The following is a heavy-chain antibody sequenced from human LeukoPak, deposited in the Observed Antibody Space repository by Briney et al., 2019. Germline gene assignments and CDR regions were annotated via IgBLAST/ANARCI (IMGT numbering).Heavy chain of an antibody. CDR2: IYPGDSDT. CDR1: GYSFTSYW. V-gene: IGHV5-51*01. Sequence: GESLKISCKGSGYSFTSYWIGWVRQLPGKGLEWMGIIYPGDSDTRYSPSFQGQVTISADKSISTAYLQWSSLKASDTAMYYCARPYCGGDCKGAFDIWGQGTMVTVSS. D-gene: IGHD2-21*02. CDR3: ARPYCGGDCKGAFDI. J-gene: IGHJ3*02.